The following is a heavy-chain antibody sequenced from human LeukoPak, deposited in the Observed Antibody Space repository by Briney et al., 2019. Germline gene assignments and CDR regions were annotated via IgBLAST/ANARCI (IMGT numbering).Heavy chain of an antibody. Sequence: SETLSLTCSVSGGSISSGSYYWSWIRQPAGKGLEWIGRIYTSGSTNYNPSLKSRVTISVDTSKNQFSLKLSSVTAADTAVYYCAREFNRYFDYWGQGTLVTVSS. D-gene: IGHD2/OR15-2a*01. J-gene: IGHJ4*02. V-gene: IGHV4-61*02. CDR2: IYTSGST. CDR3: AREFNRYFDY. CDR1: GGSISSGSYY.